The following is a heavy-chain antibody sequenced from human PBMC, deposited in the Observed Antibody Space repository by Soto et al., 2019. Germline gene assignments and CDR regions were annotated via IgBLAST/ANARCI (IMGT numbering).Heavy chain of an antibody. V-gene: IGHV4-30-4*01. Sequence: QVQLQESGPGLVKPSQTLSLTCTVSGGSISSGDYYWSWIRQPPGKGLEWIGYIYYSGSTYYNPSLKSRVTISVDTSKNQFSLKLSSVTAADTAVYYCARSPQRSSVRYYYDSSGYYYSGYYFDYWGQGTLVTVSS. CDR1: GGSISSGDYY. CDR2: IYYSGST. D-gene: IGHD3-22*01. J-gene: IGHJ4*02. CDR3: ARSPQRSSVRYYYDSSGYYYSGYYFDY.